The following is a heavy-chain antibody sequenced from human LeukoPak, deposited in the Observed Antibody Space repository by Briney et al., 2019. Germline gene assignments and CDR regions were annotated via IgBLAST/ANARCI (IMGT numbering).Heavy chain of an antibody. Sequence: GGSLRLSCAASGFTFSSYSMNWVRQAPGKGLEWVSSISSSSSYIYYADSVKGRFTISRDNAKNSLYLQMNSLRAEDTAVYYCARDRGETYDFWSGSPPNWFDPWGQGTLVTVSS. CDR2: ISSSSSYI. CDR1: GFTFSSYS. D-gene: IGHD3-3*01. CDR3: ARDRGETYDFWSGSPPNWFDP. V-gene: IGHV3-21*01. J-gene: IGHJ5*02.